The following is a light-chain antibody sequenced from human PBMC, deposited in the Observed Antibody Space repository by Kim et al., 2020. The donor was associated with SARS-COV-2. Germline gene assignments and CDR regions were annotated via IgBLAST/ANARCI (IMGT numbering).Light chain of an antibody. J-gene: IGLJ2*01. Sequence: VALGQTVRITCQGDSLRSYYANWYQQKPGQAPVLVIYGKNNRPSGIPDRFSGSSSGNTASLTITRAQAEDEADYYCNSRDSSGNVLFSGGTKLAVL. CDR2: GKN. V-gene: IGLV3-19*01. CDR3: NSRDSSGNVL. CDR1: SLRSYY.